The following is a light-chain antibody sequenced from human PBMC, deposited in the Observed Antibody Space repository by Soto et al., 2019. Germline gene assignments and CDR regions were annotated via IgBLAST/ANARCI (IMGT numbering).Light chain of an antibody. J-gene: IGLJ1*01. CDR2: SHN. CDR3: ATWDDSLDGYV. Sequence: QSVLTQPPSASGTPGQRVTISCSGSSSNIGSNTVNWYQQLPGTAPKLLIYSHNQRPSGVPDRFSVSKSGTSASLAISGLQSEDEADYYCATWDDSLDGYVFGTGTKATVL. V-gene: IGLV1-44*01. CDR1: SSNIGSNT.